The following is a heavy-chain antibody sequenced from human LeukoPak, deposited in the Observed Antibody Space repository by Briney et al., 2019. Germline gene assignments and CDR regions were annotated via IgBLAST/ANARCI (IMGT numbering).Heavy chain of an antibody. Sequence: PSETLSLTCTVYGGSISRYYWSWIRQPAGKGLEWIGRVYSSGSADYNPSLKSRATMSVDASKNQFSLNVTSVTAADTAVYYCAKDRARVTASTDYWGQGTLVTVSS. CDR1: GGSISRYY. CDR2: VYSSGSA. V-gene: IGHV4-4*07. J-gene: IGHJ4*02. D-gene: IGHD2-21*02. CDR3: AKDRARVTASTDY.